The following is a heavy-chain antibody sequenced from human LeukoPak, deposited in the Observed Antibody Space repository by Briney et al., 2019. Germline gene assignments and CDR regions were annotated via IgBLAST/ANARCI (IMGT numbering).Heavy chain of an antibody. CDR1: GGSISSYY. CDR2: IYYSGST. CDR3: AREDDVLADNAFDI. D-gene: IGHD3-9*01. Sequence: SETLSLTCTVSGGSISSYYWSWIRQPPGKGLEWIGYIYYSGSTNYNPSLKSRVTISVDTSMNQFSLNLNSVTAADTAVYYCAREDDVLADNAFDIWGQGTMVTVSS. V-gene: IGHV4-59*12. J-gene: IGHJ3*02.